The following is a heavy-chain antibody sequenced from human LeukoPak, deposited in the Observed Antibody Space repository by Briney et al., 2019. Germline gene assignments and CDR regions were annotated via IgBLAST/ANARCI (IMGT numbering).Heavy chain of an antibody. D-gene: IGHD2-15*01. V-gene: IGHV1-2*02. CDR3: AKEAKGWHLDH. J-gene: IGHJ4*02. Sequence: ASVRDSCKTSGYSFTGYYVHWVRQAPGQRPEWMGWINPNNGGTNYAPKFQGRVTMTRDTAITTVYMELNRLKSDDTAVYYCAKEAKGWHLDHWGRGTLVTVSS. CDR2: INPNNGGT. CDR1: GYSFTGYY.